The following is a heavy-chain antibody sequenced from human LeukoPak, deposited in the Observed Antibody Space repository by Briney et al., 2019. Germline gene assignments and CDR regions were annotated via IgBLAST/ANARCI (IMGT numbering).Heavy chain of an antibody. CDR1: GYTFTSYA. Sequence: GASVKVSCKASGYTFTSYAMHWVRQAPGQRLEWMGWINAGNGNTKYSQKFQGRVTITRDTSASTAYMELSSLRSEDTAVYYCARGGAARMQDAFDIWGQGTMVTVSS. D-gene: IGHD5-18*01. CDR3: ARGGAARMQDAFDI. V-gene: IGHV1-3*01. J-gene: IGHJ3*02. CDR2: INAGNGNT.